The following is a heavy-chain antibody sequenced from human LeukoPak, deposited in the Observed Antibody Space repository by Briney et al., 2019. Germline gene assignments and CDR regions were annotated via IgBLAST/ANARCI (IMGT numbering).Heavy chain of an antibody. V-gene: IGHV4-34*01. CDR3: ARGLGYCSSTSCPSEYFQH. D-gene: IGHD2-2*01. CDR1: GGSFSGYY. CDR2: INHSGST. J-gene: IGHJ1*01. Sequence: SETLSLTCAVYGGSFSGYYWSWIRRPPGKGLEWIGEINHSGSTNYNPSLKSRVTISVDTSKNQFSLKLSSVTAADTAVYYCARGLGYCSSTSCPSEYFQHWGQGTLVTVSS.